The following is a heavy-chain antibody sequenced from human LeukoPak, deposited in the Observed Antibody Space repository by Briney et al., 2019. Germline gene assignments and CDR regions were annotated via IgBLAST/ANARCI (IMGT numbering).Heavy chain of an antibody. CDR1: GYTFTGYY. D-gene: IGHD2-15*01. Sequence: ASVKVSCKASGYTFTGYYMHWVRQAPGQGLEWMGWINPNSGGTNYAQKFQGRVTMTRDTSISTAYMELSRLRSDDTAVYYCARDFYCSGGSCSRGGVPLPYWGQGTLVTVSS. CDR2: INPNSGGT. V-gene: IGHV1-2*02. J-gene: IGHJ4*02. CDR3: ARDFYCSGGSCSRGGVPLPY.